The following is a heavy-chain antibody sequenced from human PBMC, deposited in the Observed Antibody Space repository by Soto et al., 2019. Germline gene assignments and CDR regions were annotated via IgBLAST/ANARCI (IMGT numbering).Heavy chain of an antibody. CDR2: ISGSGDSA. Sequence: PGGSLRLSCTASGFPFSHYAMNWVRQGPGTRLEWVADISGSGDSARYADSVRGRFTISRDNSRDTLYLQMNSLRVDDTAVYYCGKERRGSGWSVRNFWGQGALVTVSS. CDR1: GFPFSHYA. D-gene: IGHD6-19*01. J-gene: IGHJ4*02. CDR3: GKERRGSGWSVRNF. V-gene: IGHV3-23*01.